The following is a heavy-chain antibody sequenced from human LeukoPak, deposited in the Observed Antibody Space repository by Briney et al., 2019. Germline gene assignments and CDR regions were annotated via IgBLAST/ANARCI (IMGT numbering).Heavy chain of an antibody. Sequence: SETLSLTCAVYGGSFSGYYWSWIRQPPGKGLEWIGEINHSGSTNYNPSLKSRVTISVDTSKNQFSLKLSSVTAADTAVYYCARGSFKPYCSGGSCCPYFDYWGQGTLVTVSS. CDR2: INHSGST. D-gene: IGHD2-15*01. J-gene: IGHJ4*02. CDR1: GGSFSGYY. V-gene: IGHV4-34*01. CDR3: ARGSFKPYCSGGSCCPYFDY.